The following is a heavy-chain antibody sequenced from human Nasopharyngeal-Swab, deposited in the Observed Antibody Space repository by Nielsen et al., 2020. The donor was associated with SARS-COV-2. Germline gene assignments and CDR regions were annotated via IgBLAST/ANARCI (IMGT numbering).Heavy chain of an antibody. CDR3: ARHLRVVPAAKRYYYYYMDV. J-gene: IGHJ6*03. CDR1: GGTFSSYA. V-gene: IGHV1-69*13. Sequence: SVKVSCKASGGTFSSYAISWVRQAPGQGLEWMGGIIPMFGTPSYAQKFQGRVTITADESTSTAYMELSSLRSEDTAVYYCARHLRVVPAAKRYYYYYMDVWGKGTTVTVSS. CDR2: IIPMFGTP. D-gene: IGHD2-2*01.